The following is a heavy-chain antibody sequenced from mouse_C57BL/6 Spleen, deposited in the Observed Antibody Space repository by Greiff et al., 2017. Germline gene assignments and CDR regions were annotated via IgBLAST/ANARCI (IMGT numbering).Heavy chain of an antibody. CDR1: GYAFSSSW. CDR2: IYPGDGDT. J-gene: IGHJ2*01. D-gene: IGHD3-3*01. CDR3: ARWGDADY. V-gene: IGHV1-82*01. Sequence: VQLQQSGPELVKPGASVKISCKASGYAFSSSWMNWVKQRPGKGLEWIGRIYPGDGDTNYNGKFKGKATLTADKSSGTAYMQLSSLTSEDSAVYFCARWGDADYWGQGTTLTVSS.